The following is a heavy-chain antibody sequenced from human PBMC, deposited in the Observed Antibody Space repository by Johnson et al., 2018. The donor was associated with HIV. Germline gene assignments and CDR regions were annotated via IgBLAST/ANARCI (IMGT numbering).Heavy chain of an antibody. CDR3: AKERTPSSWTGMDAFDI. J-gene: IGHJ3*02. D-gene: IGHD6-13*01. V-gene: IGHV3-20*04. CDR1: GFTFDDYG. Sequence: VQLVESGGGVVRPGGSLRLSCAASGFTFDDYGMSWVRQAPGKGLEWVSGINWNGGSTYYADSVKGRFTISRDNSKNSLYLQMNSLRAEDTALYYCAKERTPSSWTGMDAFDIWGQGTMVTVSS. CDR2: INWNGGST.